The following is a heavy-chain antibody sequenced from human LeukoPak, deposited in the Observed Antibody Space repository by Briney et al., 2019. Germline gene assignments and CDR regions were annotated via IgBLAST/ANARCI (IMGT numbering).Heavy chain of an antibody. V-gene: IGHV4-59*12. J-gene: IGHJ4*02. Sequence: PSETLSLTCTVSGGSISGFYWSWIRQSPGRGLEWIGFIYYRGTTWYNPSLQSRVIISVDTSKNQFSLKLSPVTAADTAVYYCARGPGVVPAAIDYWGQGTLVTVSS. CDR3: ARGPGVVPAAIDY. CDR2: IYYRGTT. D-gene: IGHD2-2*01. CDR1: GGSISGFY.